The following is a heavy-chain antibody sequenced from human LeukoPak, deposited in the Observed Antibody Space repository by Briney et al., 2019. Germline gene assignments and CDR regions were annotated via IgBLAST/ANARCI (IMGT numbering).Heavy chain of an antibody. CDR3: ARGRNWFDP. Sequence: AGGSLRLSCVASGFTFSSYSMNWVRQAPGKGLEWIGEINHSGSTNYNPSLKSRVTISVDTSKNQFSLKLSSVTAADTAVYYCARGRNWFDPWGQGTLVTVSS. CDR1: GFTFSSYS. CDR2: INHSGST. V-gene: IGHV4-34*01. J-gene: IGHJ5*02.